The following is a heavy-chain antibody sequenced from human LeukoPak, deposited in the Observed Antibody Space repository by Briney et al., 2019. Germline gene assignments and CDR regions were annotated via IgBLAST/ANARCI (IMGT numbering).Heavy chain of an antibody. J-gene: IGHJ3*02. Sequence: GASVKVSCKASGGTFSSYAISWVRQAPGQGLEWMGRIIPIFGIANYAQKFQGRVTITADKSTSTAYMELRRLRSEDKAVYYCARARSDYYDSSGYYYTSGFDIWGQGTMVTVSS. CDR3: ARARSDYYDSSGYYYTSGFDI. D-gene: IGHD3-22*01. CDR2: IIPIFGIA. CDR1: GGTFSSYA. V-gene: IGHV1-69*04.